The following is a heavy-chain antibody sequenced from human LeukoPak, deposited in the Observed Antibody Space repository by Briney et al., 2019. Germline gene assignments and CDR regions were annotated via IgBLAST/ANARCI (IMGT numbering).Heavy chain of an antibody. CDR2: INQDGSEK. J-gene: IGHJ3*02. D-gene: IGHD6-13*01. Sequence: GGSLRLSCAASGFTFNNYAMSWVRQTPGKGLEWVANINQDGSEKYYVDSVKGRFTISRDNAKNSLYLQMSSLRAEDTAVYYCASSGSSWYGAFDIWGQGTMVIVSS. V-gene: IGHV3-7*01. CDR1: GFTFNNYA. CDR3: ASSGSSWYGAFDI.